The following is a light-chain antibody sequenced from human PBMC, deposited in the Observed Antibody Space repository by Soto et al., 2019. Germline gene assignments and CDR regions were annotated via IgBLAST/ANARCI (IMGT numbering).Light chain of an antibody. CDR3: SSYAGNNNVV. J-gene: IGLJ2*01. Sequence: QSALTQPPSASGSPGQSVTISCTGTSSDVGDYKFVSWYQQHPGKAPKLMIYEVSRRPSGVPDRFSGSKSGNTASLTDSGLQAEDEADYYCSSYAGNNNVVFGGGTKLTVL. V-gene: IGLV2-8*01. CDR1: SSDVGDYKF. CDR2: EVS.